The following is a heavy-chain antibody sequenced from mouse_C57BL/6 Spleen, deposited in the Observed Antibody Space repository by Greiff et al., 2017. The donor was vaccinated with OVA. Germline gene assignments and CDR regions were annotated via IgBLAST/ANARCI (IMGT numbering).Heavy chain of an antibody. Sequence: EVKLMESEGGLVQPGSSMKLSCTASGFTFSDYYMAWVRQVPEKGLEWVANINYDGSSTYYLDSLKSRFIISRDNAKNILYLQMSSLKSEDTATYYCARDRGYYGSSWAMDYWGQGTSVTVSS. CDR1: GFTFSDYY. J-gene: IGHJ4*01. CDR3: ARDRGYYGSSWAMDY. CDR2: INYDGSST. V-gene: IGHV5-16*01. D-gene: IGHD1-1*01.